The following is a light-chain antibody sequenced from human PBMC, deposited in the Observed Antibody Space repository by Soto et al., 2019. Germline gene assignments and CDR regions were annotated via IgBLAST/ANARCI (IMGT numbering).Light chain of an antibody. V-gene: IGKV3-15*01. J-gene: IGKJ4*01. Sequence: IVMTQSPGTLSVSPGEGATLSCWASQSISSNLAWFQQKPGQAPRLLIYGASIRATGIPARFSGSGSGTEFTLTISSLQSEDFAVYSCQQYNQWPITFGGGTKVEIK. CDR3: QQYNQWPIT. CDR1: QSISSN. CDR2: GAS.